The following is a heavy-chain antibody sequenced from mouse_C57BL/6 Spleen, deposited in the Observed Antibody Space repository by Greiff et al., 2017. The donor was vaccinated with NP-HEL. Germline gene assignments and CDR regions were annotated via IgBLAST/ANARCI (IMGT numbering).Heavy chain of an antibody. CDR3: ARSRDSSGYRFAY. Sequence: EVQLQQSGPELVKPGASVKIPCKASGYTFTDYNVDWVKQSHGTSLAWIGDINPNTGGTIYNQTFKGKATLTVDKASSTAYMELRSLTSEDTAVYYCARSRDSSGYRFAYWGQGTLVTVSA. V-gene: IGHV1-18*01. CDR1: GYTFTDYN. CDR2: INPNTGGT. D-gene: IGHD3-2*02. J-gene: IGHJ3*01.